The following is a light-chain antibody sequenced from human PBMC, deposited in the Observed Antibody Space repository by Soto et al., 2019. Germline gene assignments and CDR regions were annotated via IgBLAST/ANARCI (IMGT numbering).Light chain of an antibody. Sequence: QSALTQPASVSGSPGQSSTISCSGTSSDVGSYNLVSWYQQHPGKAPKLMIYDATKRPSGVSNRLSGSKSGNTASLTISGLQAEDEADYYCCSSASIYTYVFGTGTKLTVL. CDR3: CSSASIYTYV. V-gene: IGLV2-23*01. J-gene: IGLJ1*01. CDR1: SSDVGSYNL. CDR2: DAT.